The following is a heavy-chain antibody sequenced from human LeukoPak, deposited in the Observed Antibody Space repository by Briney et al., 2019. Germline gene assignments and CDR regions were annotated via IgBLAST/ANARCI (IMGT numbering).Heavy chain of an antibody. CDR2: ISYDGSNK. CDR3: ARSRGGSGSYFDFDY. D-gene: IGHD3-10*01. CDR1: GFTFSSYG. Sequence: PGRSLRLSCAASGFTFSSYGMHWVRQAPGKGLKWVAVISYDGSNKYYADSVKGRFTISRDNSKNTLYLQMNSLRAEDTAVYYCARSRGGSGSYFDFDYWGQGTLVSVSS. J-gene: IGHJ4*02. V-gene: IGHV3-30*19.